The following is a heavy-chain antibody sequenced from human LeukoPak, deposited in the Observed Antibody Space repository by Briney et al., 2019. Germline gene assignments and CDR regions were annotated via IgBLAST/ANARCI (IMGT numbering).Heavy chain of an antibody. Sequence: PSETLSLTCAVYGGSFSGYYWSWIRQPPGKGLEWIGEINHSGSTNYNPSLKSRVTISVDTSKNQFSLKLSSVTAADTAVYYCAISPETKYYYYYMDVWGKGTTVTVSS. CDR2: INHSGST. V-gene: IGHV4-34*01. J-gene: IGHJ6*03. D-gene: IGHD1/OR15-1a*01. CDR1: GGSFSGYY. CDR3: AISPETKYYYYYMDV.